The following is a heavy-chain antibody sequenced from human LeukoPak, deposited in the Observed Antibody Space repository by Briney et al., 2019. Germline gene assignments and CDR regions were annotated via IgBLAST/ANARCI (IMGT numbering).Heavy chain of an antibody. CDR3: SRVPLIGAWRFDS. J-gene: IGHJ4*02. Sequence: ETXSLTXXXXXGSXTXDYWSWIRQPPGKGLEWIGFISKSGGTNYNPSLKSRVSISIDTSKNQFSLNLSSVTAADTAVFYCSRVPLIGAWRFDSWGQGTLVTVSS. CDR1: XGSXTXDY. V-gene: IGHV4-59*01. D-gene: IGHD7-27*01. CDR2: ISKSGGT.